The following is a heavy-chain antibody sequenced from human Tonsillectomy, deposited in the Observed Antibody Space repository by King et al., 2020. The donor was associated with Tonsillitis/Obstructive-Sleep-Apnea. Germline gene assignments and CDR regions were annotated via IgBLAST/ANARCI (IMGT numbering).Heavy chain of an antibody. V-gene: IGHV4-59*08. J-gene: IGHJ4*02. CDR1: GGSISSYY. D-gene: IGHD6-13*01. CDR3: ARHRSSSWDFDY. CDR2: IYYSGST. Sequence: VQLQESGPGLVKPSETLSLTCTVSGGSISSYYWSWIRRPPGKGLEWIGYIYYSGSTNYNPSLKSRVTISVDTSKNQFSLKLSSVTAADTAVYYCARHRSSSWDFDYWGQGTLVTVSS.